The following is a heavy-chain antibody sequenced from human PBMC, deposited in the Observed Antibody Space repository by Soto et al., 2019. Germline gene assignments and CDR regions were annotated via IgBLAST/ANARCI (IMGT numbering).Heavy chain of an antibody. D-gene: IGHD6-19*01. Sequence: GDSLKISCKASGYRFTHYWIAWVRQVPGKGLEWMGIIYPDDSDTRYNPTFQGHVTISADKSISTAYLQWSSLKASDTAMYYCAMPLPTGGSGWFSYDYWGQGRLVTLPS. CDR3: AMPLPTGGSGWFSYDY. CDR2: IYPDDSDT. V-gene: IGHV5-51*01. CDR1: GYRFTHYW. J-gene: IGHJ4*02.